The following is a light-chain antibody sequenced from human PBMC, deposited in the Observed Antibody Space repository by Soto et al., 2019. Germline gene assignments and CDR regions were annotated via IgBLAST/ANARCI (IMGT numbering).Light chain of an antibody. V-gene: IGLV1-47*02. Sequence: QSVLTQPPSASGTPGQRVTISCSGSSSNIGSNYVYWYQQLPVTAPKLLVFDDNQRPSGVPDRFSDSKSGTSASLAISGLRSEDEADYYCAAWDNSLSGRVFGGGTKVTVL. CDR2: DDN. CDR1: SSNIGSNY. CDR3: AAWDNSLSGRV. J-gene: IGLJ3*02.